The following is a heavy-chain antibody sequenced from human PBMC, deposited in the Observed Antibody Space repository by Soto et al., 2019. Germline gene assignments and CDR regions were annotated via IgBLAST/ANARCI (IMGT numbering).Heavy chain of an antibody. CDR3: ARGGNWFGELLYHRLDY. Sequence: QPGGSLRLSCAASGFTFSSYAMHWVRQAPGKGLEWVAVISYDGSNKYYADSVKGRFTISRDNSKNTLYLQMNSLRAEDTAVYYCARGGNWFGELLYHRLDYWGQGTLVTVSS. CDR2: ISYDGSNK. J-gene: IGHJ4*02. V-gene: IGHV3-30-3*01. CDR1: GFTFSSYA. D-gene: IGHD3-10*01.